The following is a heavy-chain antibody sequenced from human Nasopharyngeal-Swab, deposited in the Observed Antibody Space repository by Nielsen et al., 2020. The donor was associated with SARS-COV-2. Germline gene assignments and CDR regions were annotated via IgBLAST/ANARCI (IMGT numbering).Heavy chain of an antibody. CDR3: AKDIEYCGGDCSTN. CDR2: INSDGSST. Sequence: WIRQPPGKGLVWVSRINSDGSSTSYADSVKGRFTISRDNAKNSLYLQMNSLRTEDTALYYCAKDIEYCGGDCSTNWGQGTLVTVSS. J-gene: IGHJ4*02. V-gene: IGHV3-74*01. D-gene: IGHD2-21*02.